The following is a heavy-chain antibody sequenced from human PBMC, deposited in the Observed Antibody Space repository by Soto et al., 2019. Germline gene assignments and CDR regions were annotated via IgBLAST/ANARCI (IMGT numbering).Heavy chain of an antibody. D-gene: IGHD3-10*01. J-gene: IGHJ5*02. CDR1: GFSLTTSGVG. CDR2: IYWDDDK. Sequence: QITLKESGPTRVKPTQTLMLTCNFSGFSLTTSGVGVAWIRQSPGKALEWLAVIYWDDDKRYSPSLRSRLTITKDTSKNQVVLVMTNMDPVDTGTYYCANSRQWSSNWDSGWFDPWGQGTLVTVSS. CDR3: ANSRQWSSNWDSGWFDP. V-gene: IGHV2-5*02.